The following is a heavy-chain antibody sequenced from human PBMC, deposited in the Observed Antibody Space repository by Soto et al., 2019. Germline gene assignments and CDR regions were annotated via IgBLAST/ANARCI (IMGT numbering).Heavy chain of an antibody. D-gene: IGHD3-10*01. J-gene: IGHJ4*02. CDR2: INPNSGGT. CDR3: ARAALLWFGELLSNDYFDY. CDR1: GYTFTGYY. Sequence: ASVKVSCKASGYTFTGYYMHWVRQAPGQGLEWMGWINPNSGGTNYAQKFQGWVTMTRDTSISTAYMELSRLRSDDTAVYYCARAALLWFGELLSNDYFDYWGQGTLVTVSS. V-gene: IGHV1-2*04.